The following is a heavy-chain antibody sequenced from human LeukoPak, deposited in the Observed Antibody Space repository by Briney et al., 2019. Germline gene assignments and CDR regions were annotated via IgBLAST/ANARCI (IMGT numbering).Heavy chain of an antibody. CDR3: AREVAVAHSFDY. V-gene: IGHV4-61*02. CDR1: GGSISSGGHY. J-gene: IGHJ4*02. CDR2: ISSTGST. D-gene: IGHD6-19*01. Sequence: SETLSLTCTVSGGSISSGGHYWSWIRQPAGKGLEYLGRISSTGSTNYNPSLRSRVTISADTSKNHFSLKLTSVTAADTAVYYCAREVAVAHSFDYWGQGTLVTVSS.